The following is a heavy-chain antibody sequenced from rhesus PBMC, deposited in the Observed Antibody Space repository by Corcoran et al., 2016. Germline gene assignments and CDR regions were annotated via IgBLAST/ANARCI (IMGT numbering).Heavy chain of an antibody. Sequence: QVQLQESGPGLVMPSETLSLTCAVSGGSISSSYWSWIRQAPGKGLEWIGRSDSSGSTDYNPTLKSRVTLSVATSKNQLSLKLSSVTAADTAVYYCARRGYSYSYLVDLDYWGQGVLVTVSS. CDR2: SDSSGST. D-gene: IGHD5-12*01. V-gene: IGHV4S11*01. CDR3: ARRGYSYSYLVDLDY. CDR1: GGSISSSY. J-gene: IGHJ4*01.